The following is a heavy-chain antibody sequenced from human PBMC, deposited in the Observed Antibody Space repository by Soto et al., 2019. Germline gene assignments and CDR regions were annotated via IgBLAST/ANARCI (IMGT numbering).Heavy chain of an antibody. V-gene: IGHV1-69*13. Sequence: ASVKVSCKASGGTFSSYAISWVRQAPGQGLEWMGGIIANYGTTNYAQKFQGRVTMTADASTSTAYMELRSLRSDDTAVYYCARRYSSSWYEVAFDIWGQGTMVTVSS. CDR1: GGTFSSYA. J-gene: IGHJ3*02. CDR2: IIANYGTT. CDR3: ARRYSSSWYEVAFDI. D-gene: IGHD6-13*01.